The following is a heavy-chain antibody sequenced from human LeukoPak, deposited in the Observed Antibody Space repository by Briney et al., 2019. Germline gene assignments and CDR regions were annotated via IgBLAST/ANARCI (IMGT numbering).Heavy chain of an antibody. D-gene: IGHD5-24*01. V-gene: IGHV1-69*05. CDR1: GVTFSSYA. CDR2: IIPIFGTA. Sequence: SVNVSCKAFGVTFSSYAISWVREAPGQGLEWMGRIIPIFGTANYAQKFQGRVTITTDESTSTAYMELSSLRSEDTPVYYCAREGDGYRDDYWGQGTLVSVSS. CDR3: AREGDGYRDDY. J-gene: IGHJ4*02.